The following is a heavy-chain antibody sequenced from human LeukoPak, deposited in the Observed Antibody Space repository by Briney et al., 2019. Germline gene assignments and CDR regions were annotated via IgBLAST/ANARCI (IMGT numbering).Heavy chain of an antibody. V-gene: IGHV3-23*01. CDR1: GFTFSSYA. CDR2: ISGSGGST. D-gene: IGHD2-2*01. CDR3: AKDLGPRSFIVVVPAAITFDY. Sequence: GGSLRLSCAASGFTFSSYAMSWVRQAPGKGLEWVSAISGSGGSTYYADSVKGLFTISRDNSKNTLYLQMNSLRAEDTAVYYCAKDLGPRSFIVVVPAAITFDYWGQGTLVTVSS. J-gene: IGHJ4*02.